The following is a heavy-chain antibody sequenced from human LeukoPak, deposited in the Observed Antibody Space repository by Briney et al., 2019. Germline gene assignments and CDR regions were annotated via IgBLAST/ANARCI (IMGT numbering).Heavy chain of an antibody. Sequence: GGSLRLSCAAXGXXXXXXYXXXXXXAXXXXLXXXXXIYSGGRXYXAASAKGXLXTSRDNSKNTLYLQMNSLRAEDXAVYYCARVRAVPYYFDYWGQGALVTVSA. CDR3: ARVRAVPYYFDY. V-gene: IGHV3-53*01. J-gene: IGHJ4*02. CDR1: GXXXXXXY. CDR2: IYSGGRX.